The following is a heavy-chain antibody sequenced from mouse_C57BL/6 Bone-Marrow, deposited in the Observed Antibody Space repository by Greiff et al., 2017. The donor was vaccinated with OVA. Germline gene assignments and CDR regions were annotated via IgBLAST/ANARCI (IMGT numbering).Heavy chain of an antibody. CDR2: IYPGDGDT. D-gene: IGHD1-1*01. CDR1: GYAFSSYW. CDR3: ARGGYYGSSYEAY. V-gene: IGHV1-80*01. Sequence: VQLQQSGAELVKPGASVKISCKASGYAFSSYWMNWVKQRPGKGLEWIGQIYPGDGDTNYNGKFKGKAILTADNYSSTAYMQLSSLTSEDSAVLFCARGGYYGSSYEAYWGQGTLVTVSA. J-gene: IGHJ3*01.